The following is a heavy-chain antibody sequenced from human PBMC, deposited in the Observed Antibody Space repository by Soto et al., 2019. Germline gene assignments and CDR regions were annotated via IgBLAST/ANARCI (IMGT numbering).Heavy chain of an antibody. V-gene: IGHV4-31*03. CDR1: GGSISSGGYY. Sequence: QVQLQESGPGLVKPSQTLSLTCTVSGGSISSGGYYWSWIRQHPGKGLEWIGYIYYSGSTYYKPSLKSRVTRSVDTCKNRFSLKLRSVTAADTAVYYCARGGGYNTAFDYWGQGTLVTVSS. CDR3: ARGGGYNTAFDY. D-gene: IGHD5-12*01. J-gene: IGHJ4*02. CDR2: IYYSGST.